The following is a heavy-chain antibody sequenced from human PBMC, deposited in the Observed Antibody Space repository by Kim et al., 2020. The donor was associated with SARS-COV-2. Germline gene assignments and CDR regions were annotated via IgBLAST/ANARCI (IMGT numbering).Heavy chain of an antibody. V-gene: IGHV3-11*01. CDR2: ISSSGSNK. CDR3: ARTSYLDY. CDR1: GFIFSDYY. Sequence: GGSLRLSCAASGFIFSDYYMSWIRQAPGKGLEWVSHISSSGSNKYYADSVKGRFTISRDDAKSSLYLQMSNLRVEDTAVYYCARTSYLDYWGQGTLVTVSS. J-gene: IGHJ4*02.